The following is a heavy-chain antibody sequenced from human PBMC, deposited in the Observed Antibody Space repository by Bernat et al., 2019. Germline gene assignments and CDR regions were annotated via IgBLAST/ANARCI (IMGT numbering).Heavy chain of an antibody. CDR2: TRDKAKSYTT. D-gene: IGHD2-21*02. V-gene: IGHV3-72*01. Sequence: EVQLVESGGGLVQPGGSLRLSCAGSGFTLSDHYMDWIRQAPGQGLEWVGLTRDKAKSYTTEYAASVKGRFTISRDDSGNSLYLQMNSLKSEDTAVYYCARLPTSVVVTADWGQGTLVIVSS. J-gene: IGHJ4*02. CDR1: GFTLSDHY. CDR3: ARLPTSVVVTAD.